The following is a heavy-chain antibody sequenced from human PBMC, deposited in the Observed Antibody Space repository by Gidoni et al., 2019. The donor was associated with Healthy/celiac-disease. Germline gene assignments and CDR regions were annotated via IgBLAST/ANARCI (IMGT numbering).Heavy chain of an antibody. V-gene: IGHV3-64D*06. CDR3: VKDQVEEQGMATFDI. Sequence: EVQLVESGGGLVQPGGSLRLSCSASGFTFSSYAMHWVRQAPGKGLEYVSAISSNGGSTYYADSVKGRFTISRDNSKNTLYLQMSSLRAEDTAVYYCVKDQVEEQGMATFDIWGQGTMVTVSS. CDR2: ISSNGGST. J-gene: IGHJ3*02. CDR1: GFTFSSYA. D-gene: IGHD6-13*01.